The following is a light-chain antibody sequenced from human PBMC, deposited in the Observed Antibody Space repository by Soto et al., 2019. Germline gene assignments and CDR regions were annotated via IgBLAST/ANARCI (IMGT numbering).Light chain of an antibody. CDR2: AAS. CDR1: QGISNY. V-gene: IGKV1-27*01. J-gene: IGKJ1*01. CDR3: QKYNGDQWT. Sequence: DIQMTQSPSSLSASVGDRVTIACRASQGISNYLVWYQQKPGKVPKLLLYAASTLQSGVPSRFGGSGSGKDFTLTITSLQHEDVATYYFQKYNGDQWTFGQGTRVEIK.